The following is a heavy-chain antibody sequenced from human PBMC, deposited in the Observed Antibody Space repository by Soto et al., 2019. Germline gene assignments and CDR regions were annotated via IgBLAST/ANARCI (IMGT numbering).Heavy chain of an antibody. V-gene: IGHV3-33*01. CDR2: IWYDGSNK. Sequence: PGGSLRLSCAASGFTFSSYGMHWVRQAPGKGLEWVAVIWYDGSNKYYADSVKGRFTISRDNSKNTLYLQMNSLRAEDTAVYYCARVTGYSSSFDYWGQGTLVTVSS. D-gene: IGHD6-13*01. CDR3: ARVTGYSSSFDY. CDR1: GFTFSSYG. J-gene: IGHJ4*02.